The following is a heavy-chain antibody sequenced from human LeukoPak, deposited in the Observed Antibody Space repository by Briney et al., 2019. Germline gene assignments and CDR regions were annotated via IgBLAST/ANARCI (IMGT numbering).Heavy chain of an antibody. V-gene: IGHV4-4*02. Sequence: SETLSLTCAVSGGSISSSNWWSWVRQPPGKGLEWIGEIYHSGSTNYNPSLKSRVTISVDKSKNQFSLKLSSVTAADTAVYYCARWGIAAAGRTGVDYWGQGTLVTVSS. CDR3: ARWGIAAAGRTGVDY. D-gene: IGHD6-13*01. J-gene: IGHJ4*02. CDR2: IYHSGST. CDR1: GGSISSSNW.